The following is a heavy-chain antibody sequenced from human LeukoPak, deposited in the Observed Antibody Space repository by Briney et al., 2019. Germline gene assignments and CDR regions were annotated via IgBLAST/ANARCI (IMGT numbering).Heavy chain of an antibody. D-gene: IGHD3-3*01. J-gene: IGHJ2*01. CDR2: VYHSGST. Sequence: SETLSLTCTVSGGSISSGGYYWSWIRQPPGKGLEWIGYVYHSGSTYYNPSLKSRVTISVDRSKNQFSLKLSSVTAADTAVYYCARGLEANAYWYFDLWGRGTLVTVSS. V-gene: IGHV4-30-2*01. CDR1: GGSISSGGYY. CDR3: ARGLEANAYWYFDL.